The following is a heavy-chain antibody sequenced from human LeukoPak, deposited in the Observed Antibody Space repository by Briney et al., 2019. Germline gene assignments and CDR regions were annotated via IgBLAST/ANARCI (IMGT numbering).Heavy chain of an antibody. V-gene: IGHV3-30*02. CDR2: IRYDGSNK. D-gene: IGHD2-8*02. CDR1: GFTFSSYG. J-gene: IGHJ3*02. CDR3: AKDLRVVSSWVTAFDT. Sequence: PGGSLRLSCAASGFTFSSYGMHWVRQAPGKGLEWVAFIRYDGSNKYYADSVKGRFTISRDNSKNTLYLQMNSLRAEDTAVYYCAKDLRVVSSWVTAFDTWGQGTMVTVSS.